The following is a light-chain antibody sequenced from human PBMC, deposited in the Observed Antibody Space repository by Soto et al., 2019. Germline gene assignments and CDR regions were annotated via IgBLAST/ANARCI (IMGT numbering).Light chain of an antibody. CDR1: QSIHTS. V-gene: IGKV3-11*01. J-gene: IGKJ5*01. CDR3: QQRNVWPPLT. CDR2: DST. Sequence: VLTQSPATLSLSPGERATLSCRASQSIHTSLAWYQQKSGKPPRLVIYDSTLRANGVPDRFGGSRSGTEFTLTINSLEPEDVAVYYCQQRNVWPPLTFGQGTRLEIK.